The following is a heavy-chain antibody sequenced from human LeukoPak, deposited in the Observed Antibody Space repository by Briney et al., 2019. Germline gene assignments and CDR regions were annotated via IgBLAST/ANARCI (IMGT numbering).Heavy chain of an antibody. V-gene: IGHV3-64D*06. CDR1: GFTFSSYA. CDR2: ISSNGGST. D-gene: IGHD3-22*01. J-gene: IGHJ5*02. Sequence: GGSLRLSCSASGFTFSSYAMHWVRQAPGKGLEYVSAISSNGGSTYNADSVKGRFTISRDNSKNTLYLQMSSLRAEDTAVYYCAPSPYYYESSGYSAWGQGTLVTVSS. CDR3: APSPYYYESSGYSA.